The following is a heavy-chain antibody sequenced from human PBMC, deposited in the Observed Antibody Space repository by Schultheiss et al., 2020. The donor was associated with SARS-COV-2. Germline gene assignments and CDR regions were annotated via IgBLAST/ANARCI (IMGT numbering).Heavy chain of an antibody. D-gene: IGHD5-18*01. J-gene: IGHJ4*02. V-gene: IGHV4-34*01. Sequence: SETLSLTCAVYGGSFSGYYWSWIRQPPGKGLEWIGEINHSGSTNYNPSLKSRVTISVDTSKNQFSLKLSSVTSADTAVYYCARGLGDSYVFSDYWGQGTRVTVS. CDR2: INHSGST. CDR1: GGSFSGYY. CDR3: ARGLGDSYVFSDY.